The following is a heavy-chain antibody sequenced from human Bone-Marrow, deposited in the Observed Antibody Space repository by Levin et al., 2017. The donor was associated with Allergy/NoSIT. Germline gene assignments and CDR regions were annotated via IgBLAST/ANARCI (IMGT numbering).Heavy chain of an antibody. V-gene: IGHV4-31*03. J-gene: IGHJ5*02. CDR3: AREVAAAGTLIDL. Sequence: PSETLSLTCTVSGASISSGGYYWSWIRQHPGKGLEWTGYIYYSGIIYYNPSLRPRVTISMDTSKNQFSLKLSSVTAADTGVYYCAREVAAAGTLIDLWGQGTLVAVSS. CDR1: GASISSGGYY. D-gene: IGHD6-13*01. CDR2: IYYSGII.